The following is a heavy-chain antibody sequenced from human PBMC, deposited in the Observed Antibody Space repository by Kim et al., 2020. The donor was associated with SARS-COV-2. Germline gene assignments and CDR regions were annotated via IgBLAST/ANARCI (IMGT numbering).Heavy chain of an antibody. J-gene: IGHJ5*02. CDR2: T. Sequence: TNYAQKFEGRVTMTSDTSITTAYMEMSGLPYDDTAVYYCARSVASSPHDHWGQGTLVTVSS. V-gene: IGHV1-2*02. D-gene: IGHD6-19*01. CDR3: ARSVASSPHDH.